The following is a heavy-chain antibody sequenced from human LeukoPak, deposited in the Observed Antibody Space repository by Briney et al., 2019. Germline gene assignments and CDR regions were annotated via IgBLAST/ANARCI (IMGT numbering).Heavy chain of an antibody. D-gene: IGHD3-3*01. V-gene: IGHV4-30-4*01. J-gene: IGHJ5*02. Sequence: SETLSLTCTVSGGSISSGDYYWSWIRQPPGTGLEWIGYIYYSGSTYYNPFLKSRVTISVDTSKNQFSLKLSSVTAADTAVYYCARVYDFWSGHNWFDPWGQGTLVTVSS. CDR3: ARVYDFWSGHNWFDP. CDR2: IYYSGST. CDR1: GGSISSGDYY.